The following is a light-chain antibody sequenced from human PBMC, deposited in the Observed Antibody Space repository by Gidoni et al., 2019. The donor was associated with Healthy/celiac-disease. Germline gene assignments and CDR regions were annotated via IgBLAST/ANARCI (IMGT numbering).Light chain of an antibody. CDR3: QQYNNWPPYT. J-gene: IGKJ2*01. CDR1: QSVSSN. V-gene: IGKV3-15*01. Sequence: ELVMTQSPAPLSLSPGERATLSCRASQSVSSNLAWYQQKPGQAPRLLIYGASTRATGIPARFSGSGSGTEFTLTISSLQSEDFAVYYCQQYNNWPPYTFGQGTKLEIK. CDR2: GAS.